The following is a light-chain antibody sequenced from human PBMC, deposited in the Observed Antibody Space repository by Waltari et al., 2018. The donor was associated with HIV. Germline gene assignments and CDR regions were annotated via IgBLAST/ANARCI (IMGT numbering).Light chain of an antibody. V-gene: IGLV3-19*01. J-gene: IGLJ1*01. CDR2: GAN. CDR3: HSRDSNSDHYV. Sequence: SSELTQDPVVSVALGQTIKITCQGDSLRSFFANWYQVRPGQAPVLVVYGANRRPSGIPDRFSASNSRNTSSLRISDSQAVDEADYYCHSRDSNSDHYVFGGGTRVIV. CDR1: SLRSFF.